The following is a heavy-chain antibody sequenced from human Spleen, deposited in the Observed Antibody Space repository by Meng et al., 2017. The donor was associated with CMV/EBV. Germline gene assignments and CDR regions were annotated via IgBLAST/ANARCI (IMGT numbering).Heavy chain of an antibody. Sequence: SCAASGFTFSSYWMHWVRQAPGKGLVWVSRINSDGSSTSYADSVKGQFTISRDNAKNTLYLQMNSLRAEDTAVYYCARESFVGAFDYWGQGTLVTVSS. J-gene: IGHJ4*02. CDR3: ARESFVGAFDY. V-gene: IGHV3-74*01. CDR2: INSDGSST. CDR1: GFTFSSYW. D-gene: IGHD1-26*01.